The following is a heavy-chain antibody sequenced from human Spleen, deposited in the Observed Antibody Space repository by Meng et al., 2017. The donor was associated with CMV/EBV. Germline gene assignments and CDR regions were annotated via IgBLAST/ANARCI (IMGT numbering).Heavy chain of an antibody. CDR2: IYHSGST. CDR1: GGSISSSSYY. Sequence: SETLSLTCTVSGGSISSSSYYWGWIRQPPGKGLEWIGSIYHSGSTYYNPSLKSRVTISVDTSKNQFSLKLSSVTAADTAVYYSARFIQGGSGWYPDYWGQGTLVTVSS. V-gene: IGHV4-39*07. J-gene: IGHJ4*02. CDR3: ARFIQGGSGWYPDY. D-gene: IGHD6-19*01.